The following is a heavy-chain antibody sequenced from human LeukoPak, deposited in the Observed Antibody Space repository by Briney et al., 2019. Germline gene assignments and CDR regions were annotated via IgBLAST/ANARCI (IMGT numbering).Heavy chain of an antibody. V-gene: IGHV1-69*13. D-gene: IGHD4-23*01. CDR3: ARGGGGQQVGAY. J-gene: IGHJ4*02. CDR2: IIPIFGTA. Sequence: SVKVSCKASGYTFTGYYMHWVRQAPGQGLEWMGGIIPIFGTANYAQKFQGRVTITADESTSTAYMELSSLRSEDTAVYYCARGGGGQQVGAYWGQGTLVTVSS. CDR1: GYTFTGYY.